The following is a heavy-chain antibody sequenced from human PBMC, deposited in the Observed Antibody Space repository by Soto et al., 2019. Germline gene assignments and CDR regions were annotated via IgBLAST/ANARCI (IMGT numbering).Heavy chain of an antibody. D-gene: IGHD4-17*01. J-gene: IGHJ5*02. V-gene: IGHV1-69*13. CDR1: GGTFSSYA. CDR2: IIPIFGTA. CDR3: ARGGLTTMYNWFDP. Sequence: SVKGSFKASGGTFSSYAIIWVRQAPGQGLEWMGGIIPIFGTANYAQKFQGRVTITADESTSTAYMELSSLRSEDTAVYYCARGGLTTMYNWFDPWGQGTLVNVSS.